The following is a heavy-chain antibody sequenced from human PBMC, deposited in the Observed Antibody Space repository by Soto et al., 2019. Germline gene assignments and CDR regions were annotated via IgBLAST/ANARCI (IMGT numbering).Heavy chain of an antibody. D-gene: IGHD3-3*01. CDR3: ARDLHLCDFWSGHFGGVWFDP. CDR2: IKQDGSEK. CDR1: GFTFSSYW. J-gene: IGHJ5*02. Sequence: EVQLVESGGGLVQPGGSLRLSCAASGFTFSSYWMSWVRQAPGKGLEWVANIKQDGSEKYYVDSVKGRFTISRDNAKNSLYLQMNSQRAEDTAVYYCARDLHLCDFWSGHFGGVWFDPWGQGTLVTVSS. V-gene: IGHV3-7*01.